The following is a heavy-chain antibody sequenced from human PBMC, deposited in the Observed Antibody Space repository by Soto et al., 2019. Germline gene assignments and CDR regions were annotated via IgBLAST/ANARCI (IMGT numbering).Heavy chain of an antibody. J-gene: IGHJ6*02. CDR2: IVVGSGNT. Sequence: SVKVSCKASGFTFTNSAVQWVRQARGQRLEWIGWIVVGSGNTNYAQKFQERVTITRDMSTSTAYMELSSLRSEDTAVYYCAREGSSSSWYWSGYYYGMDVWGQGTTVTVSS. D-gene: IGHD6-13*01. CDR1: GFTFTNSA. V-gene: IGHV1-58*01. CDR3: AREGSSSSWYWSGYYYGMDV.